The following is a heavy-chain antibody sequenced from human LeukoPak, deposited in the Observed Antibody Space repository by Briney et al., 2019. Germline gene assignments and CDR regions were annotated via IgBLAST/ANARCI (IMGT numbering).Heavy chain of an antibody. Sequence: PGESLRLSCAASGFTFKKYWMNWVRQVPGKGLECLANIKEDGSETYYADSVKGRFTISRDNAENSLYLQMNSLRAEDTAVYYCARGFSSSFDYWGQGTLVTVSS. CDR2: IKEDGSET. J-gene: IGHJ4*02. CDR3: ARGFSSSFDY. CDR1: GFTFKKYW. D-gene: IGHD6-13*01. V-gene: IGHV3-7*04.